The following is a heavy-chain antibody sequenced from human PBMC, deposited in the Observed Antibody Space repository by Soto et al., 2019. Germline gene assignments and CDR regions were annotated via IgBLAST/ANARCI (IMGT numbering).Heavy chain of an antibody. CDR1: GYTFTSYA. D-gene: IGHD2-15*01. V-gene: IGHV1-3*01. CDR3: ARDIVVVVAATSSYGMDV. CDR2: INAGNGNT. J-gene: IGHJ6*02. Sequence: ASLKFSCKASGYTFTSYAMHWVRQAPGQRLEWMGGINAGNGNTKYSQKFQGRVTITRVTSASTAYMELSSLRSEDTAVYYCARDIVVVVAATSSYGMDVWGQGTTVTVSS.